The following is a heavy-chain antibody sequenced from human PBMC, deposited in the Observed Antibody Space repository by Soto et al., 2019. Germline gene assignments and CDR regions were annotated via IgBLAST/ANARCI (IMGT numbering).Heavy chain of an antibody. D-gene: IGHD5-18*01. CDR3: AKVCRVGWIQLWSALGY. CDR2: ISGSGGST. CDR1: GFTFRSYA. Sequence: EVQLLESGGGLVQPGGSLRLSCAASGFTFRSYAMSWVRQAPGKGLEWVSAISGSGGSTYYADSVKGRFTISRDNSKHTLYLQMKSLRADDTAVDYCAKVCRVGWIQLWSALGYWGQGTLVTVS. J-gene: IGHJ4*02. V-gene: IGHV3-23*01.